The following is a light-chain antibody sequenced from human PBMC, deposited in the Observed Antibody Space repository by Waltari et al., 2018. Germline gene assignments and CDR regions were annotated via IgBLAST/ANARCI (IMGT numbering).Light chain of an antibody. Sequence: SALTQPRSVSGSPGQSVTISCTGTSSDVGGYHYVSWYQQHRGKAPKAMIYGVTKRPSGVPDRFSGSKSGNTASLTISGLRAEDEADYYCCSFAGSYTFVFGGGTKLTVL. J-gene: IGLJ2*01. CDR1: SSDVGGYHY. V-gene: IGLV2-11*01. CDR2: GVT. CDR3: CSFAGSYTFV.